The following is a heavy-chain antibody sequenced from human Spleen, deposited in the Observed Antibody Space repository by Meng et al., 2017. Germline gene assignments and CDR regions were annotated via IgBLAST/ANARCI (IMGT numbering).Heavy chain of an antibody. V-gene: IGHV1-18*01. D-gene: IGHD3-3*01. CDR2: ISAYNGNI. J-gene: IGHJ3*02. CDR3: ASYDDAFDI. Sequence: ASVKVSCKTSGYTFNSYGISWVRQAPGQGLEWMGWISAYNGNIKYAQNLQGSVTMTTDTSTSIAYMELSSLRSEDTAVYYCASYDDAFDIWGQGTMVTVSS. CDR1: GYTFNSYG.